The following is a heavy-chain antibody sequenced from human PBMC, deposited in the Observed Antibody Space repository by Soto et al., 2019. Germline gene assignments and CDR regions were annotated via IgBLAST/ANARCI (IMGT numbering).Heavy chain of an antibody. CDR3: ARLEGYPTYYFDY. CDR1: GGSISSSNW. D-gene: IGHD1-1*01. V-gene: IGHV4-4*02. J-gene: IGHJ4*02. Sequence: SETLSLTCAVSGGSISSSNWWSWVRQPPGKGLEWIGEIYHSGSTNYNPSLKSRVTISVDKSQNQFSLKLSSVTAADTAVYYCARLEGYPTYYFDYWGQGTLVTVSS. CDR2: IYHSGST.